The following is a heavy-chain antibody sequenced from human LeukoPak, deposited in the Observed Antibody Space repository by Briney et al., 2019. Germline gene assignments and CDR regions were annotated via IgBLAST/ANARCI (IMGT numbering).Heavy chain of an antibody. CDR3: ARSIPYGTTWYGRSDY. V-gene: IGHV3-7*03. D-gene: IGHD6-13*01. Sequence: PGGSLRLSCAASGFPFSSYSMTWVRQAPGKGLEWVANIKPDETTKFYVDSVKGRFTISRDNALNSLYLQMNSLRAEDTAIYYCARSIPYGTTWYGRSDYWGQGTLVTVSS. CDR1: GFPFSSYS. J-gene: IGHJ4*02. CDR2: IKPDETTK.